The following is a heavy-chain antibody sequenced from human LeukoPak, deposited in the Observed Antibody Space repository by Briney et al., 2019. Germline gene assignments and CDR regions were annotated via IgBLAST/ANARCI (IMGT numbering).Heavy chain of an antibody. CDR3: AKGRDSSSWYYFDY. Sequence: GGSLRLSCAASGFTFSSYSMNWVRQAPGKGLEWVSYISSSSSTIYYTDSVKGRFTISRDNAKNSLYLQMNSLRAEDTAVYYCAKGRDSSSWYYFDYWGQGTLVTVSS. V-gene: IGHV3-48*04. J-gene: IGHJ4*02. CDR2: ISSSSSTI. D-gene: IGHD6-13*01. CDR1: GFTFSSYS.